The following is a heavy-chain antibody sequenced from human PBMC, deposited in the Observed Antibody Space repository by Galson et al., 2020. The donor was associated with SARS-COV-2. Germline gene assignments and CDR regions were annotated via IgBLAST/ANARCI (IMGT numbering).Heavy chain of an antibody. CDR2: INPSGGST. CDR1: GYTFTSYY. V-gene: IGHV1-46*01. Sequence: ASVKVSCKASGYTFTSYYMHWVRQAPGQGLEWMGIINPSGGSTSYAQKFQGRVTMTRDTSTSTVYMELSSLRSEDTAVYYCALISTCSGGSCYNQNYYYYYGMDVWGQGTTVTVSS. CDR3: ALISTCSGGSCYNQNYYYYYGMDV. D-gene: IGHD2-15*01. J-gene: IGHJ6*02.